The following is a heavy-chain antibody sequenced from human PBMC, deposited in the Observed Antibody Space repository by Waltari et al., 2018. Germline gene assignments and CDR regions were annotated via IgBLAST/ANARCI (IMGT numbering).Heavy chain of an antibody. Sequence: QVQLQQWGAGLLKPSETLSLTCAVYGGSFSGYYWSWIRQPPGKGLEWIGEINHSGSTNYNPSLKSRFTISRDNAKNSLYLQMNSLRAEDTAVYYCASERISWGQGTLVTVSS. CDR1: GGSFSGYY. CDR3: ASERIS. CDR2: INHSGST. V-gene: IGHV4-34*01. J-gene: IGHJ4*02.